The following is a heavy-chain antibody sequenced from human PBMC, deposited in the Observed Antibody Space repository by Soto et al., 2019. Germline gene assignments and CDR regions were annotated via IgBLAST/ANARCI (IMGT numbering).Heavy chain of an antibody. V-gene: IGHV3-21*01. J-gene: IGHJ6*03. D-gene: IGHD3-10*01. CDR2: ISSSSSYI. Sequence: GGSLRLSCALSGFTYSSYNMNWVRQASGKGIERVSSISSSSSYIYYADSVKGRFTISRDNAKNSLYLQMNSLRAEDTAVYYCAMLWFGELTFREYYMVVWGKGTTVTVSS. CDR1: GFTYSSYN. CDR3: AMLWFGELTFREYYMVV.